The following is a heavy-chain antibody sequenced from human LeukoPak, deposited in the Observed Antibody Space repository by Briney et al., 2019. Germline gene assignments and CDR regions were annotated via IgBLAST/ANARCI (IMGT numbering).Heavy chain of an antibody. Sequence: SETLSLTCAVYGGSFSGYYWSWIRQPPGKGLEWIGEINHSGSTNYNPSLKSRVTISVDTSKNQFSLKLSSVTAADTAAYYCARVVPAAPTSYGMDVWGQGTTVTASS. CDR2: INHSGST. CDR3: ARVVPAAPTSYGMDV. CDR1: GGSFSGYY. J-gene: IGHJ6*02. D-gene: IGHD2-2*01. V-gene: IGHV4-34*01.